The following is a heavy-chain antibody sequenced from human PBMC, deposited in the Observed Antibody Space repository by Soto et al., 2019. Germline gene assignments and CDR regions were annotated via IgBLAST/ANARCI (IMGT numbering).Heavy chain of an antibody. J-gene: IGHJ4*02. Sequence: GESLKISCNGSGYIFTSYWISWVRQMPGKGLEWMGTIDPSDPYTNYSPSFQGHVTISADKSISTAYLQWSSLKASDTAMYYCARRTTADGIFDYWGQGTLVTVSS. V-gene: IGHV5-10-1*01. D-gene: IGHD6-13*01. CDR3: ARRTTADGIFDY. CDR2: IDPSDPYT. CDR1: GYIFTSYW.